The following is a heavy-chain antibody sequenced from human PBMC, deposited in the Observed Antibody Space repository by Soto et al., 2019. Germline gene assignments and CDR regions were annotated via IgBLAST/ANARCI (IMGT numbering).Heavy chain of an antibody. CDR2: ISGSGGST. Sequence: GGSLRLSCAASGFTFSSYAMSWVRQAPGKGLEWVSAISGSGGSTYYADSVKGRFTISRDNSKNTLYLQMNSLRAEDTAVYYCAKDNLSGPQPLRRVSYFDYWGHGTLVTVSS. J-gene: IGHJ4*01. CDR3: AKDNLSGPQPLRRVSYFDY. V-gene: IGHV3-23*01. CDR1: GFTFSSYA. D-gene: IGHD3-10*01.